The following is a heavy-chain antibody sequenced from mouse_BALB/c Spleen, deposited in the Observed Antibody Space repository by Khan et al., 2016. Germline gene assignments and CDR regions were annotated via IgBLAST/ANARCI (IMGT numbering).Heavy chain of an antibody. V-gene: IGHV9-2-1*01. D-gene: IGHD1-1*01. CDR1: GYTFTDYS. Sequence: QIQLVQSGPELRKPGETVKISCKASGYTFTDYSMHWVKQAPGKGLKWMAWINTETGVPTSADDFKGRFAFSSETSASTPYLQINNLKIEDTATYLCATVAAYWGQGTLVTVSA. CDR2: INTETGVP. J-gene: IGHJ3*01. CDR3: ATVAAY.